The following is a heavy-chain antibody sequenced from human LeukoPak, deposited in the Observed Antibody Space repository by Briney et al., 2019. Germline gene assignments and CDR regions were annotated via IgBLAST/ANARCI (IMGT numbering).Heavy chain of an antibody. CDR3: ARGWTGKGMYYFDY. V-gene: IGHV4-61*05. D-gene: IGHD3-10*01. CDR2: IYYSGST. Sequence: SETLSLTCTVSGGSISSSSYYWGWIRQPPGKGLEWIGYIYYSGSTNYNPSLKSRVTISVDTSKNQFSLKLSSVTAADTAVYYCARGWTGKGMYYFDYWGQGTLVTVSS. CDR1: GGSISSSSYY. J-gene: IGHJ4*02.